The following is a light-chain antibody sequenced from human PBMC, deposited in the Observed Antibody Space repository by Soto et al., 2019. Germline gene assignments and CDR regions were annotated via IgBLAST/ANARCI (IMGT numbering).Light chain of an antibody. V-gene: IGKV3-11*01. CDR3: QQYNSYST. CDR2: GAS. J-gene: IGKJ1*01. Sequence: EIVLTQSPATLSLSPGERATLSCRASQSVSSYLAWYQQKPGQAPRLLIYGASSRATGIPDRFSGSGSGTDFTLTISSLQTDDFATYYCQQYNSYSTFGQGTKVDIK. CDR1: QSVSSY.